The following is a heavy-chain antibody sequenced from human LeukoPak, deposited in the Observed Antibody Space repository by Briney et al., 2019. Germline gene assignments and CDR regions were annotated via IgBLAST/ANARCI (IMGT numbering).Heavy chain of an antibody. Sequence: SETLSLTCTVSDGFITNYYWSWVRQPPGKGLEFIGYIHYSGTINYNPSLRSRVTISIDTSKKHFFLKLNSVTAADTAVYYCATGYGDFRVEGRYFYSWGQGTLVTVSS. CDR2: IHYSGTI. V-gene: IGHV4-59*01. D-gene: IGHD4-17*01. CDR1: DGFITNYY. J-gene: IGHJ4*02. CDR3: ATGYGDFRVEGRYFYS.